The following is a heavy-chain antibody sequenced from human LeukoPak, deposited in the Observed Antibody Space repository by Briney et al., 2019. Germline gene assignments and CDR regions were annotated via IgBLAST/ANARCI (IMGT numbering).Heavy chain of an antibody. J-gene: IGHJ5*02. CDR2: ISHDGAAV. Sequence: GTSLRLSCAVSGFTIANHGMHWVRQAPGKGLEWVATISHDGAAVYYGDSVKGRLTISRDNSNNTLYLQMNSLRVEDTAAYYCAKDWGSSGWYNWFDPWGQGTLVTVSS. CDR3: AKDWGSSGWYNWFDP. D-gene: IGHD6-19*01. V-gene: IGHV3-30*18. CDR1: GFTIANHG.